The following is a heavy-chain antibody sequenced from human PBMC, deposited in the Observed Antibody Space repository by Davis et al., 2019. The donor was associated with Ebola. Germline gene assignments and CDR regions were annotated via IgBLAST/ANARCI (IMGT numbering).Heavy chain of an antibody. CDR3: ARGGEAAPFDL. Sequence: SVKVSCKASGFTLSNSAVQWVRQARGQPLEWIGWTVVGSGSTNYAQKFQDRLKITADTSSTTTYMELISLKSDDTAVYYCARGGEAAPFDLWGRGTLVTVS. J-gene: IGHJ2*01. D-gene: IGHD3-10*01. CDR2: TVVGSGST. CDR1: GFTLSNSA. V-gene: IGHV1-58*01.